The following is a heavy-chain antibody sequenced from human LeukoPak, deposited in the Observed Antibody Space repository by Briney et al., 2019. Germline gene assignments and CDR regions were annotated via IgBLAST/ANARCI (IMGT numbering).Heavy chain of an antibody. V-gene: IGHV3-21*06. J-gene: IGHJ4*02. D-gene: IGHD1-26*01. CDR2: ISSSSGYI. CDR1: GFTFSIYN. Sequence: GGSLRLSCAASGFTFSIYNMNWVRQTPGKGLEWVSLISSSSGYIYYTDSVKGRFTISRDNAKNSLYLQMNSLRAEDSAVYYCARGSEWEPLYYFDYWGQGSLVTVSS. CDR3: ARGSEWEPLYYFDY.